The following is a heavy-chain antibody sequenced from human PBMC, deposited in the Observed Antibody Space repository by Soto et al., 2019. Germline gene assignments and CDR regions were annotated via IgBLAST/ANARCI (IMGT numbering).Heavy chain of an antibody. D-gene: IGHD3-22*01. CDR3: ARDALYYYDSSGYYDY. J-gene: IGHJ4*02. CDR2: ITPILGIA. V-gene: IGHV1-69*04. Sequence: GASVKVSCKASGGTFSSYTISWVRQAPGQGLEWMGRITPILGIANYAQKFQGRVTITADKSTSTAYMELSSLRSEDTAVYYCARDALYYYDSSGYYDYWGQGTLVTVSS. CDR1: GGTFSSYT.